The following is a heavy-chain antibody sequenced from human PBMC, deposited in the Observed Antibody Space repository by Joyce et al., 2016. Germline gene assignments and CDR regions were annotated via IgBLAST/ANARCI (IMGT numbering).Heavy chain of an antibody. CDR1: SRLSNKIG. Sequence: EMQLEESGGTMVHPGGSLRLSCKVSSRLSNKIGMAWVRQAPGKGLNVVAAIGASGGARYYADSVKGRFTVSRDKSENMMYLQMTSLQIEDTAIYYCAGAKTVVVAYTLRDGFDVWGQGTKVAVSS. V-gene: IGHV3-23*04. D-gene: IGHD2-15*01. CDR3: AGAKTVVVAYTLRDGFDV. J-gene: IGHJ3*01. CDR2: IGASGGAR.